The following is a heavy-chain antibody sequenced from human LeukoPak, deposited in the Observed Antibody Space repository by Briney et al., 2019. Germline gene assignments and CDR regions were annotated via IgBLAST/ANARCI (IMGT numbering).Heavy chain of an antibody. CDR1: GGTFSSYA. D-gene: IGHD1-26*01. Sequence: SVKVSCKASGGTFSSYAISWVRQAPGQGLEWMGGIIPIFGTANYAQKLQGRVTMTTDTSTSTAYMELRSLRSDDTAVYYCARGAYSGSYYDLGFYWGQGTLVTVSS. V-gene: IGHV1-69*05. CDR2: IIPIFGTA. CDR3: ARGAYSGSYYDLGFY. J-gene: IGHJ4*02.